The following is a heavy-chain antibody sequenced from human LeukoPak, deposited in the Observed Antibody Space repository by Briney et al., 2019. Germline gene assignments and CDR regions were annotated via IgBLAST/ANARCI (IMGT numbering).Heavy chain of an antibody. D-gene: IGHD5-12*01. CDR2: ISTSSIYI. J-gene: IGHJ6*03. CDR1: GFPFSSYN. CDR3: AREQSGYDVKKYYYYMDV. V-gene: IGHV3-21*01. Sequence: GGSLRLSCAASGFPFSSYNMNWVRQAPGKGLEWVSSISTSSIYIYYGDSVKGRFTISRDNAKNSLYLQMNSLRAEDTAVYYCAREQSGYDVKKYYYYMDVWGKGTTVTVSS.